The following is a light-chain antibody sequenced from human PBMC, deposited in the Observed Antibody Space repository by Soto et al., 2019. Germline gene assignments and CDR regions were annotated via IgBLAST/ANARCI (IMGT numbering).Light chain of an antibody. J-gene: IGKJ4*01. Sequence: EIVMTQSPATLSVSPGERATLSCRASQSVSSNLAWYQQKPGQAPRLLVYGASTRATGIPARFSGSGSWTQFTLTISSLQSEGFAVYYCQQHNNWPLTFGGGTKVEIK. CDR2: GAS. CDR1: QSVSSN. CDR3: QQHNNWPLT. V-gene: IGKV3-15*01.